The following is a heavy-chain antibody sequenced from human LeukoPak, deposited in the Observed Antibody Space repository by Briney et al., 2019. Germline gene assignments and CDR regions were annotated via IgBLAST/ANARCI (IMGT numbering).Heavy chain of an antibody. D-gene: IGHD5-12*01. CDR3: ARMGGYSGYATH. Sequence: PSETLSLTCTVSGGSISSYYWSWIRQPPGKGLEWIGYILYSGTTNSNPSLKSRVTISVDTSKNQISLKLSSVTAADTAVYYCARMGGYSGYATHWGQETLVTVSS. J-gene: IGHJ4*02. CDR2: ILYSGTT. V-gene: IGHV4-59*08. CDR1: GGSISSYY.